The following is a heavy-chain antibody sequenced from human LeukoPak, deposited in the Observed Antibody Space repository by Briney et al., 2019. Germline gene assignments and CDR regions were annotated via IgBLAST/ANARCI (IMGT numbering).Heavy chain of an antibody. CDR1: GGSISGNYY. Sequence: SETLSLTCTVSGGSISGNYYWGWIHQTPGKGLEWIGSIYYSGTTYYNPSLKSRVTISVDTSKNQFSLKLSSVTAADTAVYYCARVYCSSTSCYYFDHWGQGTLVTVSS. D-gene: IGHD2-2*01. CDR3: ARVYCSSTSCYYFDH. J-gene: IGHJ4*02. V-gene: IGHV4-39*07. CDR2: IYYSGTT.